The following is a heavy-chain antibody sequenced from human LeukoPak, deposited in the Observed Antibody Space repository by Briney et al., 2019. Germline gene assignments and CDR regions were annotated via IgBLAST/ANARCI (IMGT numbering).Heavy chain of an antibody. V-gene: IGHV3-21*01. CDR1: GFTFSSYS. J-gene: IGHJ4*02. Sequence: SGGSLRLSCAASGFTFSSYSMNWVRQAPGKGLEWVSSISSSSSYIYYADSVKGRFTISRDNAKNSLYLQMNSLRAEDTAVYYCARGDDYGGNFGTYFDYWGQGTLVTVSS. CDR3: ARGDDYGGNFGTYFDY. CDR2: ISSSSSYI. D-gene: IGHD4-23*01.